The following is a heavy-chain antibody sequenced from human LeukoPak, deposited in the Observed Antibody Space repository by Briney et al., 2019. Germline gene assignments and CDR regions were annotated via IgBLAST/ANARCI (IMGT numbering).Heavy chain of an antibody. Sequence: GGSLRLSCAASGFTFSSYSMNWVRQAPGKGLEWVSSISSSSSYIYYADSVKGRFTISRDNAKNSLYLQMNSLRAEDTAVYYCARVPPLYCSGGSCFPEDYWGQGTLVTVSS. CDR3: ARVPPLYCSGGSCFPEDY. CDR2: ISSSSSYI. CDR1: GFTFSSYS. D-gene: IGHD2-15*01. J-gene: IGHJ4*02. V-gene: IGHV3-21*01.